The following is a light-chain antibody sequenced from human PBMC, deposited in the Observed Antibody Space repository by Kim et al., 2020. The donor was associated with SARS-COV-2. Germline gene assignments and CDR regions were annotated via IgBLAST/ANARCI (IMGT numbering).Light chain of an antibody. CDR2: GAS. CDR3: QQYNNWPPT. V-gene: IGKV3-15*01. Sequence: SGSPGERATLSCRASQSVSSNMAWYQQKTGQAPRLLIYGASTRATGIPARFSGSGSGTEFTLTISSLQSEDFAVYYCQQYNNWPPTFGQGTKVDIK. J-gene: IGKJ1*01. CDR1: QSVSSN.